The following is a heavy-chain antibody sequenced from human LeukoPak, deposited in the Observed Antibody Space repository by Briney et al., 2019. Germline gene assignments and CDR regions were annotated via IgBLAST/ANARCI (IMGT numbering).Heavy chain of an antibody. J-gene: IGHJ6*03. Sequence: SHTLSLTCTVSGGSISISSYYWAWLRQPPGKGLEWIASIYYRGSTYYNPSLKSQVTISVDTSKNQFSLKLSYVSDADTAVYYCARRRRAPGGYYYYRDVWGKGTTVTVSS. CDR2: IYYRGST. V-gene: IGHV4-39*01. D-gene: IGHD2-2*01. CDR1: GGSISISSYY. CDR3: ARRRRAPGGYYYYRDV.